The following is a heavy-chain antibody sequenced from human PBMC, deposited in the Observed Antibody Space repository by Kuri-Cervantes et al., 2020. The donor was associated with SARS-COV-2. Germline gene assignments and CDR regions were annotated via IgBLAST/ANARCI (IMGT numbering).Heavy chain of an antibody. CDR1: GFTFSNYA. D-gene: IGHD1-26*01. V-gene: IGHV3-23*01. Sequence: GGSLRLSCAASGFTFSNYAMTWVRQAPGKGLDWVSTITGGGGNTYYADSVRGRLTISRDNSKNTLYLQIHSLRADDTAVYYCAGGVATLLGFDCWGQGTLVTVSS. CDR3: AGGVATLLGFDC. CDR2: ITGGGGNT. J-gene: IGHJ4*02.